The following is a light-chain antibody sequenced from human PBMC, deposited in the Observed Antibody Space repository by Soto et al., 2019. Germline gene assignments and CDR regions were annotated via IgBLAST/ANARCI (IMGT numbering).Light chain of an antibody. J-gene: IGKJ4*01. CDR2: AAS. V-gene: IGKV3-20*01. Sequence: EIVMTQSPATLSVSPGERATLSCRASQSVSSNLAWYQQKPGQAPRLLIYAASNRATGIPDRFSGSGSGTDFTLTISRLEPEDSAVYYCHRYGRTFGGGNKLDIK. CDR3: HRYGRT. CDR1: QSVSSN.